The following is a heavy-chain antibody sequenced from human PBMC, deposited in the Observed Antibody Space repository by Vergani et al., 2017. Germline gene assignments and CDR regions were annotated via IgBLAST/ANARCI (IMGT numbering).Heavy chain of an antibody. CDR2: ISYDGSNK. CDR3: AKDATVLLYYDDYMDV. D-gene: IGHD4-17*01. V-gene: IGHV3-30*18. J-gene: IGHJ6*03. CDR1: GFTFSSYG. Sequence: QVQLVESGGGVVQPGRSLRLSCAASGFTFSSYGMHLVRQAPGKGLEWVAVISYDGSNKYYADSVKGRFTISRDNSKNTLYLQMNSLRAEDTAVYYCAKDATVLLYYDDYMDVWGKGTTVTVYS.